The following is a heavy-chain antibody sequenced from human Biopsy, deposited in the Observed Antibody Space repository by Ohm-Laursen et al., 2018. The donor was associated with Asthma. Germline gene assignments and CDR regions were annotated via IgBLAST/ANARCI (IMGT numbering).Heavy chain of an antibody. CDR2: INAGNGNT. CDR3: ARVRKDYYDSSGLSGGWFDP. D-gene: IGHD3-22*01. J-gene: IGHJ5*02. Sequence: ESSVKVSCKASGYTFINYAIHWVRQAPGQRLEWMGWINAGNGNTKYSQKFQGRVTITRDTSATTAYMELSSLRSEDTAVYYCARVRKDYYDSSGLSGGWFDPWGQGTLVTVSS. CDR1: GYTFINYA. V-gene: IGHV1-3*01.